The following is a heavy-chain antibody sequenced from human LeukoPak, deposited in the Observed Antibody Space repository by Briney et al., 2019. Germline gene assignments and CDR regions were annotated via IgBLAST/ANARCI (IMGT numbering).Heavy chain of an antibody. CDR1: GFTFSASN. J-gene: IGHJ4*02. CDR2: ISSGTTYI. Sequence: GGSLRLSCVASGFTFSASNINSVHQAPGKGPEWVSYISSGTTYIYYADSVKGRFTISRDNSRNSLYLQMNSLRAEDTAVYYCARVPSGNYPPYYFDYWGQGILVTVSS. D-gene: IGHD1-26*01. V-gene: IGHV3-21*01. CDR3: ARVPSGNYPPYYFDY.